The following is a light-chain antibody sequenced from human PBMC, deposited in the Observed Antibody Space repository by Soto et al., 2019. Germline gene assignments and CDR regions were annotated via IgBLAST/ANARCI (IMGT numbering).Light chain of an antibody. J-gene: IGKJ1*01. CDR1: QTISGR. CDR2: KAS. V-gene: IGKV1-5*03. CDR3: QHYNRYSEA. Sequence: DIQLTQSPSSLSASPGERATFSWRASQTISGRLAWYQQKPGQAPRLLIYKASTLKTGVPSRVSGSGSGTEFTLTISSLQPDDFETYYCQHYNRYSEAFGQGTKVDIK.